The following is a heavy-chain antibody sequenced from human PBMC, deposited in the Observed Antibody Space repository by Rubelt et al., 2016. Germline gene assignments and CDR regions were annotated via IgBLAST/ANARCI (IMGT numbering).Heavy chain of an antibody. V-gene: IGHV1-18*01. Sequence: QVQLVQSGAEVKKPGASVKVSCKTSGYTFTSYGLSWLRQAPGQGLEWMGWISAYSGNTNYAQTLEGRGTRTTDISPGTAYMELRSLRSDDTAVYYCARDAAARAAPFSDYWGQGTLVTVSS. CDR2: ISAYSGNT. CDR1: GYTFTSYG. D-gene: IGHD6-13*01. CDR3: ARDAAARAAPFSDY. J-gene: IGHJ4*02.